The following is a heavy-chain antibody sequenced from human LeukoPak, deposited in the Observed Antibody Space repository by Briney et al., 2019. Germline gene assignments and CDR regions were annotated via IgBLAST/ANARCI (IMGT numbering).Heavy chain of an antibody. V-gene: IGHV4-31*03. CDR3: ARYGDYAFDY. J-gene: IGHJ4*02. CDR1: GGSISSGNSY. Sequence: SQTLSLTCSVSGGSISSGNSYWSWLRQHPEKGLEWIGYIYYSGSSYYNPSLKSRVTILVDTSKNQFSLKLTSVTGADTAVYYCARYGDYAFDYWGQGTLVTVSS. CDR2: IYYSGSS. D-gene: IGHD4-17*01.